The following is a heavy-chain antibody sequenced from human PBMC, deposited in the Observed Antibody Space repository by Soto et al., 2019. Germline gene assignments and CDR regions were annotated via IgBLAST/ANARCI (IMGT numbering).Heavy chain of an antibody. J-gene: IGHJ4*02. Sequence: SETLSLTCTVSGGSISSSSYYWGWIRXPPGKGLEWIGSIYYSGSTYYNPSLKSRVTISVDTSKNQFSLKLSSVTAADTAVYYCASPPAQQPEYYFDYWGQGTLVTVCS. CDR2: IYYSGST. CDR1: GGSISSSSYY. V-gene: IGHV4-39*01. D-gene: IGHD6-13*01. CDR3: ASPPAQQPEYYFDY.